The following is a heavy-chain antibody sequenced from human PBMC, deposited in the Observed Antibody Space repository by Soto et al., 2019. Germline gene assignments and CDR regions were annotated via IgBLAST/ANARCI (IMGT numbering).Heavy chain of an antibody. V-gene: IGHV5-10-1*01. CDR2: IDPSDSYT. CDR1: GYSFTSYW. CDR3: ATHYHTYYYDSSGYSPLFDY. J-gene: IGHJ4*02. D-gene: IGHD3-22*01. Sequence: PGESLKISCKGSGYSFTSYWISWVRQMPGKGLEWMGRIDPSDSYTNYSPSFQGHVTISADKSISTAYLQWSSLKASDTAMYYCATHYHTYYYDSSGYSPLFDYWGQGTLVTVSS.